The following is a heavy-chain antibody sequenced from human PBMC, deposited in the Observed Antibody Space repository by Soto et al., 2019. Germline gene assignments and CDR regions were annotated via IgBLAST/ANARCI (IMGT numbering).Heavy chain of an antibody. CDR3: VKVLKRLTPEILASGWFDAFDI. J-gene: IGHJ3*02. V-gene: IGHV3-64D*08. D-gene: IGHD6-19*01. CDR2: ISSNGGST. CDR1: GFTFSSYA. Sequence: GGSLRLSCSASGFTFSSYAMHWVRQAPGKGLEYVSAISSNGGSTYYADSVKGRFTISRDNSKNTLYLQMNSLRAEDKAVYYCVKVLKRLTPEILASGWFDAFDIWGQGTMVTVSS.